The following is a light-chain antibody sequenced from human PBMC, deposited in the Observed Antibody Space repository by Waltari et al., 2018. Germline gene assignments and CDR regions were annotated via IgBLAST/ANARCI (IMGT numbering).Light chain of an antibody. CDR1: KLGDKY. V-gene: IGLV3-1*01. CDR2: QDS. J-gene: IGLJ2*01. Sequence: SYELTQPPSVSVSPGQTASITCSGDKLGDKYACWYQQKPGQSPLLAIYQDSKRPSGIPERFSGSNAGTTATLTLSGTQAMDEADHDCQAWDSGTGVVFGGGTKLTVL. CDR3: QAWDSGTGVV.